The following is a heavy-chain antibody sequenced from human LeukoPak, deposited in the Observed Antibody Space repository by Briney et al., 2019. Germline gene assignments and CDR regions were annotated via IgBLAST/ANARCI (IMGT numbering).Heavy chain of an antibody. D-gene: IGHD1-26*01. CDR2: ISYDGSNK. J-gene: IGHJ4*02. V-gene: IGHV3-30*18. CDR3: AKASSYSGSYFYSDY. Sequence: GGSLRLSCAASGFTFSSHLMHWVRQAPGKGLEWVAVISYDGSNKYYADSVKGRFTISRDNSKNTLYLQMNSLRAEDTVVYYCAKASSYSGSYFYSDYWGQGTLVTVSS. CDR1: GFTFSSHL.